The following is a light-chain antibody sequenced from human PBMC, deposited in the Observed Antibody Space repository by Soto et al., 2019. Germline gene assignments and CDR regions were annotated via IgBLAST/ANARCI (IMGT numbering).Light chain of an antibody. V-gene: IGLV2-14*01. Sequence: QSVLTQPASVSGSPGQSITISCTGTSSDVGGYNYVSWYQQHPGKAPILMIYEVSDRPSGVSNRFSGSKSGNTASLTISGLQAEDEADYYCSSYTSSSTLVFGTGT. CDR1: SSDVGGYNY. CDR3: SSYTSSSTLV. J-gene: IGLJ1*01. CDR2: EVS.